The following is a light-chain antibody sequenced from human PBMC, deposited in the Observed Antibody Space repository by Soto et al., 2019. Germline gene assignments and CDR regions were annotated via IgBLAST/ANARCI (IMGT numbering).Light chain of an antibody. CDR2: GAS. Sequence: EIVLTQSPGTLSLSPGERATLSCRASQSVSSGFLAWYQQKLGQAPRLLIYGASTRATGIPDRFSGRGSGTDFTLTINRLEPEDFAVYYCQQYGSSPRTFGQGTKVEIK. CDR3: QQYGSSPRT. CDR1: QSVSSGF. V-gene: IGKV3-20*01. J-gene: IGKJ1*01.